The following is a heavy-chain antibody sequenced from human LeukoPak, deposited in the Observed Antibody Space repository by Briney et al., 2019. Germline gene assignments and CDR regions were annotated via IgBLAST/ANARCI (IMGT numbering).Heavy chain of an antibody. CDR1: GYTFTSYG. CDR2: ISAYNGNT. V-gene: IGHV1-18*01. D-gene: IGHD1-26*01. CDR3: ASGIVGANPNDY. J-gene: IGHJ4*02. Sequence: ASVKVSCKASGYTFTSYGISWVRQAPGQGLEWMGWISAYNGNTNYAQKFQGRVTITRDTSASTAYMELSSLRSEDTAVYYCASGIVGANPNDYWGQGTLVTVSS.